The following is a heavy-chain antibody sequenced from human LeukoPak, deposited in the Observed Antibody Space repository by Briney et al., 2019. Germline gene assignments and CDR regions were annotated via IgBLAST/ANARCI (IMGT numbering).Heavy chain of an antibody. V-gene: IGHV3-9*01. J-gene: IGHJ4*02. CDR1: GFTFDDYA. D-gene: IGHD3-10*01. Sequence: GGSLRLSCAASGFTFDDYAMHWVRQAPGKGLEWVSGISWNSGSIGFADSVKGRFTISRDNAKNSLYLQMNSLRAEDTALYYCAKDIGDYWGQGTLVTVSS. CDR3: AKDIGDY. CDR2: ISWNSGSI.